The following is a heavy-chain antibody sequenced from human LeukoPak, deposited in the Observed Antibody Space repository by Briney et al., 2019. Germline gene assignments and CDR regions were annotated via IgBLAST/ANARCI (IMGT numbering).Heavy chain of an antibody. J-gene: IGHJ3*02. CDR1: GFTFSTYW. CDR3: ALMGGYPNTFDI. CDR2: INSDGSST. D-gene: IGHD1-26*01. V-gene: IGHV3-74*01. Sequence: GGSLRLSCAASGFTFSTYWMHWVRQAPGKGLVWVSRINSDGSSTAYADSVKGRFTISRDNAKNTLYLQMNSLRAEDTAVYYCALMGGYPNTFDIWGQGTMVTASS.